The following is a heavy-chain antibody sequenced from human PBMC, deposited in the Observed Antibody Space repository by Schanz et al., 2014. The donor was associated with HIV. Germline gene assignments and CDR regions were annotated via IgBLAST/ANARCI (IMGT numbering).Heavy chain of an antibody. CDR3: ARGLGY. Sequence: EVQLVESGGGVVQPGRSLRLSCAASGFTVSSSHMSWVRQAPGKGLEWVSIIHSGGSTYYADSVKGRFTISRDSSKNTLFLQMNSLRAEDTAVYYCARGLGYWGQGTLVTVSS. CDR1: GFTVSSSH. CDR2: IHSGGST. V-gene: IGHV3-53*01. J-gene: IGHJ4*02.